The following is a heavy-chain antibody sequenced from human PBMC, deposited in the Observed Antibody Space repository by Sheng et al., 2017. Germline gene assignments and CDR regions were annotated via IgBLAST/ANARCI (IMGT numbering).Heavy chain of an antibody. Sequence: QVQLQQWGAGLLKPSETLSITCAVYGGSFSDYYWSWIRQPPGKGLEWIGEINNSETTNYNPSLKSRVTISVDTVDTSKNQFSLKLSSVTAADTAVYYCARARGDYWGQGTLVTVSS. J-gene: IGHJ4*02. CDR2: INNSETT. V-gene: IGHV4-34*01. CDR1: GGSFSDYY. CDR3: ARARGDY.